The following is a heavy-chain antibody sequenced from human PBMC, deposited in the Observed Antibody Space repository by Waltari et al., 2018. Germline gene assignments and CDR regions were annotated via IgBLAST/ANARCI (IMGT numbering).Heavy chain of an antibody. V-gene: IGHV4-39*07. D-gene: IGHD3-3*01. CDR3: ARAPLNDFWSGYYPFDY. CDR2: IYYSGST. J-gene: IGHJ4*02. Sequence: QLQLQESGPGLVKPSETLSLTCTVSGGSISSSSYYWGWIRQPPGKGLEWIGSIYYSGSTYYNPSLKSRVTISVDTSMNQFSLKLSSVTAADTAVYYCARAPLNDFWSGYYPFDYWGQGTLVTVSS. CDR1: GGSISSSSYY.